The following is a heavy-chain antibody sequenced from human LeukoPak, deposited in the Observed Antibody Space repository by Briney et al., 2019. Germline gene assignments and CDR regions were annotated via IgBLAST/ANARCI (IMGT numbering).Heavy chain of an antibody. J-gene: IGHJ3*02. V-gene: IGHV4-39*07. CDR3: ARETGMSGAFDI. D-gene: IGHD3-10*01. Sequence: PSETLSLTCTVSGGSIRSSNYYWGWIRQPPGKGLEWIGNKYYSGSTYYNPSLKSRVTISVDTSKNQFSLKLSSVTAADTAVYYCARETGMSGAFDIWGQGTMVTVSS. CDR1: GGSIRSSNYY. CDR2: KYYSGST.